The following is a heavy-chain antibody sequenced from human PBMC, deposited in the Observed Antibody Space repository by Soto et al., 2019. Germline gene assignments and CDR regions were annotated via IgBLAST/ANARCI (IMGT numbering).Heavy chain of an antibody. CDR3: AREGQELAGDH. CDR1: GYTFRRYA. CDR2: INVVNGNA. J-gene: IGHJ4*02. D-gene: IGHD1-1*01. Sequence: QVQLVQSGAEVKKPGASVRVSCKTSGYTFRRYAMHWVRQAPGQTLEWMGWINVVNGNAKCAQHFEDRLTITRDTSTTTVYMELTSLTSADTAIYFCAREGQELAGDHWGQGTMVTVSS. V-gene: IGHV1-3*01.